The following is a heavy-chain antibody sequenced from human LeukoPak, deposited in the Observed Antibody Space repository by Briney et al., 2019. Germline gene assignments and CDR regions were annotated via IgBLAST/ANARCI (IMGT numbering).Heavy chain of an antibody. CDR2: INHSGST. D-gene: IGHD6-19*01. CDR3: ASFLIAVAGIRNYFDY. CDR1: GGSFSGYY. Sequence: SETLSLTCAVYGGSFSGYYWSWIRQPPGKGLEWIGEINHSGSTNYNPSLKSRVTISVDKSKNQFSLKLSSVTAADTAVYYCASFLIAVAGIRNYFDYWGQGTLVTVSS. J-gene: IGHJ4*02. V-gene: IGHV4-34*01.